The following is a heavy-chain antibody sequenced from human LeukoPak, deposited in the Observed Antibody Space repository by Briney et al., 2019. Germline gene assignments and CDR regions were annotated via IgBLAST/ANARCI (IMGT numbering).Heavy chain of an antibody. CDR2: IYYSGST. CDR1: GGSISSSSYY. V-gene: IGHV4-39*07. J-gene: IGHJ6*03. Sequence: SETLSLTCTVSGGSISSSSYYWGWIRQPPGKGLEWIGSIYYSGSTNYNPSLKSRVTISVDTSKNQFSLKLSSVTAADTAVYYCARAQNGSGRNMDVWGKGTTVTISS. D-gene: IGHD3-10*01. CDR3: ARAQNGSGRNMDV.